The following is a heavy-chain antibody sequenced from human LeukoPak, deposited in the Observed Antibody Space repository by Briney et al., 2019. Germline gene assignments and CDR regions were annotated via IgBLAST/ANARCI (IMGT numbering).Heavy chain of an antibody. CDR3: AKCGHGYNLGSFDI. CDR2: VHYTGGA. Sequence: SETLSLTCTVSGGSISSVYWSWIRQPPGRGLEWIGFVHYTGGANYNPSLESRVTISLDTSKNQFSLRLRSVTAADTALYYCAKCGHGYNLGSFDIWGQGTMVSVSS. D-gene: IGHD5-24*01. CDR1: GGSISSVY. J-gene: IGHJ3*02. V-gene: IGHV4-59*01.